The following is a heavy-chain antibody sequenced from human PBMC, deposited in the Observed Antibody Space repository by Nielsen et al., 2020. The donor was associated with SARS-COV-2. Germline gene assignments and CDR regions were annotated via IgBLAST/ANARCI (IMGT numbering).Heavy chain of an antibody. Sequence: GESLKISCAASGFTFSGYWMHWVRQAPGKGLVWVSYIISDGSDTTYADSVKGRFTISRDNSKNTVYLQMNSLRAEDTAVYYCATSPRGRKYYFDYWGQGTLVTVSS. CDR1: GFTFSGYW. J-gene: IGHJ4*02. CDR3: ATSPRGRKYYFDY. D-gene: IGHD1-26*01. CDR2: IISDGSDT. V-gene: IGHV3-74*01.